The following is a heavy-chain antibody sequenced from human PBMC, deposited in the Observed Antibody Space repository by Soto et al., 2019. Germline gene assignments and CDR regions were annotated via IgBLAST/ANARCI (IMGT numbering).Heavy chain of an antibody. J-gene: IGHJ4*02. D-gene: IGHD3-3*01. V-gene: IGHV3-33*01. CDR2: IWYDGSNK. CDR3: ARLRSYDFWSGYPDPIDY. CDR1: GFTFSSYG. Sequence: QVQLVESGGGVVQPGRSLRLSCAASGFTFSSYGMHWVRQAPGKGLEWVGVIWYDGSNKYYADSVKGRFTISRDNSKNTLYLQMNSLRAEDTAVYYCARLRSYDFWSGYPDPIDYWGQGTLVTVSS.